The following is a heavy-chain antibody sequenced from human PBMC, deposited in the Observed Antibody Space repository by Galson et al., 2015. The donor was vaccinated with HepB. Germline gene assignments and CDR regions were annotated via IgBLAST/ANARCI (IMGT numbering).Heavy chain of an antibody. J-gene: IGHJ3*02. Sequence: LSLTCSVSGGSISSYYWSWIRQPPGKGLEWIGYIYYSGSTKYTPSLKSRVTISVDMSKNQLSLKLTSVTAADTAVYYCARHRGVISSFDMWGQGTKVTVSP. D-gene: IGHD3-10*01. CDR1: GGSISSYY. CDR2: IYYSGST. V-gene: IGHV4-59*08. CDR3: ARHRGVISSFDM.